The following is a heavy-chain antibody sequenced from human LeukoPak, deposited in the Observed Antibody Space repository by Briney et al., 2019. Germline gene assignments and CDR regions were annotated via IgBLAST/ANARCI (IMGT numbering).Heavy chain of an antibody. J-gene: IGHJ4*02. V-gene: IGHV1-18*01. CDR1: GYTFTSYG. Sequence: VASVKVSCKASGYTFTSYGISWVRQAPGQGLEWMGWISAYNGNTNYAQKLQGRVTMTTDTATSTAYMELRSLRSDDTAVYYCARDRTVEPAAPGDWGQGTLVTVSS. D-gene: IGHD2-2*01. CDR2: ISAYNGNT. CDR3: ARDRTVEPAAPGD.